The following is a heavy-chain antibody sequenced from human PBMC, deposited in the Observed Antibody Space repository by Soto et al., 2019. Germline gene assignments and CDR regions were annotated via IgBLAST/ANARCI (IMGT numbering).Heavy chain of an antibody. D-gene: IGHD5-18*01. J-gene: IGHJ4*02. CDR2: ISSSSSYI. Sequence: GGSLRLSCAASGFTFSSYSMNWVRQAPGKGLEWVSSISSSSSYIYYADSVKGRFTISRDNAKNSLYLQMNSLRAEDTAVYYCARDRWIQLDFDYWGQGTLVTVSS. V-gene: IGHV3-21*01. CDR3: ARDRWIQLDFDY. CDR1: GFTFSSYS.